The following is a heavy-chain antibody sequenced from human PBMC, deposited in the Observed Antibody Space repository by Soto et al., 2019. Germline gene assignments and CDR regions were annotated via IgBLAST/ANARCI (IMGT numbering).Heavy chain of an antibody. J-gene: IGHJ4*02. CDR3: ARDTTLVVVVASGYFDY. D-gene: IGHD2-15*01. CDR1: GFTFSSYS. Sequence: LRLSCAASGFTFSSYSMNWVRQAPGKGLEWVSSISSSSSYIYYADSVKGRFTISRDNAKNSLYLQMNSLRAEDTAVYYCARDTTLVVVVASGYFDYWGQGTLVTVSS. CDR2: ISSSSSYI. V-gene: IGHV3-21*01.